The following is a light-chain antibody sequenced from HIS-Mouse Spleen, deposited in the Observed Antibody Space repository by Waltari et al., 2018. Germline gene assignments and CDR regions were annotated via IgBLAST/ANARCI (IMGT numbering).Light chain of an antibody. J-gene: IGKJ4*01. CDR3: QQYNSYSKLT. V-gene: IGKV1-5*03. CDR1: QGISSW. CDR2: KAS. Sequence: DIQLTQSPSTLSASVGDRVTITCRASQGISSWVAWYQQKPGKAPKLLIYKASSLESWVPSRFSGSGSGTEFTLTISSLQPDDFATYYCQQYNSYSKLTFGGGTKVEIK.